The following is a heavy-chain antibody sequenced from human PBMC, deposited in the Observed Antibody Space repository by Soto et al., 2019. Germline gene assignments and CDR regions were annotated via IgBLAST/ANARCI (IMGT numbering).Heavy chain of an antibody. D-gene: IGHD3-9*01. Sequence: SVKVSCKASGYTFTSYYMHWVRQAPGQGLEWMGIINPSGGSTSYAQKFQGRVTMTRDTSTSTVYMELSSLRSEDTAVYYCARDSATLYDIFGVAQNNWFDPWGQGTLVTVSS. CDR2: INPSGGST. V-gene: IGHV1-46*03. CDR3: ARDSATLYDIFGVAQNNWFDP. CDR1: GYTFTSYY. J-gene: IGHJ5*02.